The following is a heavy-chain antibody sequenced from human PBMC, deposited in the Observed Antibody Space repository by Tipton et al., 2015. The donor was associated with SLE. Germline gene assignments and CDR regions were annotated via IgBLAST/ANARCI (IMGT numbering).Heavy chain of an antibody. Sequence: TLSLTCTVSGGSISSSTYYWGWIRQPPGKGLEWIGSIYSSGITYFNPSLKGRPTISADTSKNQFSLKLSSVTAADTAVYYCAKTTVYSNDWPYFDHWGQGTLVTVSS. V-gene: IGHV4-39*07. CDR3: AKTTVYSNDWPYFDH. CDR1: GGSISSSTYY. J-gene: IGHJ4*02. D-gene: IGHD6-19*01. CDR2: IYSSGIT.